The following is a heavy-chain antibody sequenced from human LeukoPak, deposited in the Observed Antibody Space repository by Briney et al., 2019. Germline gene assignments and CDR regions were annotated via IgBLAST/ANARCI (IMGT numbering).Heavy chain of an antibody. V-gene: IGHV4-34*01. Sequence: SETLSLTCAVYGGSFSGYYWSWIRQPPGKGLEWIGEINHSGSTNYNPSLKSRVTISVDTSKNQFSLKLSSVTAADTAVYYCARGNIAVADHKVFFFDYWGQGTLVTVSS. CDR3: ARGNIAVADHKVFFFDY. D-gene: IGHD6-19*01. CDR2: INHSGST. CDR1: GGSFSGYY. J-gene: IGHJ4*02.